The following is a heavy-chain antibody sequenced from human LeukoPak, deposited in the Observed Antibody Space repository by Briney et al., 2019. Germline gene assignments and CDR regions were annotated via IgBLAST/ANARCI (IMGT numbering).Heavy chain of an antibody. CDR2: IYHSGST. J-gene: IGHJ4*02. Sequence: GSLRLSCAASGFTFSSYAMSWVRQPPGKGLEWIGEIYHSGSTNYNPSLKSRVTISVDKSKNQFSLKLSPVTAADTAVYYCARLMVRGVINIDYWGQGTLVTVSS. CDR1: GFTFSSYAM. D-gene: IGHD3-10*01. CDR3: ARLMVRGVINIDY. V-gene: IGHV4-4*02.